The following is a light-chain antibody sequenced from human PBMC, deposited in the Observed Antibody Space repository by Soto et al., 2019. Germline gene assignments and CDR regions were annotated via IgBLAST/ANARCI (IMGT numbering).Light chain of an antibody. CDR2: HAS. Sequence: DIQLTQSPSTLPASVGDRVAITCRASQSIDRWLAWYQQKPGKAPKILIYHASSLETGVPSRFSGSGSGTEFTLTITSLQSEDFAVYYCQQYYKWPQWTIGQGTKVDIK. J-gene: IGKJ1*01. CDR1: QSIDRW. V-gene: IGKV1-5*01. CDR3: QQYYKWPQWT.